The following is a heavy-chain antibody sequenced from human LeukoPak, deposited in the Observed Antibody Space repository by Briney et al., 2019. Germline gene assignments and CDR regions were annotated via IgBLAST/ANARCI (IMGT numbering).Heavy chain of an antibody. D-gene: IGHD5-18*01. CDR3: ARVSRTMGCSYAHFDY. Sequence: SETLSLTCTVSGGSINSYYWSWIRQPPGKGLEWIGYIYYSGSTNYNPSLKSRVTISVETSKNQFSLKLSSVTAADTAVYYCARVSRTMGCSYAHFDYWGQGTLVTVSS. V-gene: IGHV4-59*01. CDR2: IYYSGST. J-gene: IGHJ4*02. CDR1: GGSINSYY.